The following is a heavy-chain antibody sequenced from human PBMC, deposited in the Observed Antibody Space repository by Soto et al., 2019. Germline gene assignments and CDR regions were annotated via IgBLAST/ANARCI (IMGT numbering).Heavy chain of an antibody. CDR2: IYYSGST. Sequence: SETLSLTCTVSGGSISSGGYYWSWIRQHPGKGLEWIGYIYYSGSTYYNPSLKSRVTISVDTSKNQFSLKLSSVTAADTAVYYCARLSYDRGRYFDYWGQGTLVTVSS. D-gene: IGHD3-22*01. CDR3: ARLSYDRGRYFDY. CDR1: GGSISSGGYY. V-gene: IGHV4-31*02. J-gene: IGHJ4*02.